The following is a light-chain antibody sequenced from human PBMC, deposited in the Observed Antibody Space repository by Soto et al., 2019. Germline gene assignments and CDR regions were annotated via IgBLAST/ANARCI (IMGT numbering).Light chain of an antibody. CDR3: HQYISSSST. Sequence: DIHMTQSPSTLSASVGDRVTITCRASQTISTWLAWYQQKPGKAPQLLIYDASTLQSGVPSRFSGRGSGTEFTLTIRILQPDDFAPYYCHQYISSSSTFGQGTKVDFK. V-gene: IGKV1-5*01. CDR1: QTISTW. CDR2: DAS. J-gene: IGKJ2*01.